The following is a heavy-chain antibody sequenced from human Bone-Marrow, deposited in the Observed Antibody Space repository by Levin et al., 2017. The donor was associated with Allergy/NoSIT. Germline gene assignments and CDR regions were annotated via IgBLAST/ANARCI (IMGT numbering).Heavy chain of an antibody. V-gene: IGHV3-23*01. CDR1: RPILSDYA. CDR2: MSGSGGAT. J-gene: IGHJ6*03. Sequence: GESLKISCAASRPILSDYAMNWVRQAPGKGLQWVSGMSGSGGATYYADSVKGRFTISRDYSKSTVFLQMNSLRADDTAVYYCAKAGTTVMVSYYYRDVWGTGTTVTVSS. CDR3: AKAGTTVMVSYYYRDV. D-gene: IGHD4-17*01.